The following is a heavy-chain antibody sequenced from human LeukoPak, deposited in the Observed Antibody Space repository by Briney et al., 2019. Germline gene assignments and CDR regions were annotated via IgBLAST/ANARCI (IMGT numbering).Heavy chain of an antibody. J-gene: IGHJ6*03. Sequence: PGRSLRLSCAASGFTFDDYAMHWVRQAPGKGLEWVSGISWNSGSIGYADSVKGRFTISRDNAKNSLYLQMNSLRAEDTALYYCARIPSRPFWSGIVGYYYYYMDVWGKGTTVTVSS. CDR3: ARIPSRPFWSGIVGYYYYYMDV. V-gene: IGHV3-9*01. CDR1: GFTFDDYA. CDR2: ISWNSGSI. D-gene: IGHD3-3*01.